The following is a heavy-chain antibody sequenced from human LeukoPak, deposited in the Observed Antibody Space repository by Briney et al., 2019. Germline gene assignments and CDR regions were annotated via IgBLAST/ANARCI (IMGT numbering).Heavy chain of an antibody. V-gene: IGHV3-23*01. Sequence: PSGGSLRLPCAASGFTFSSYAMSWVRQAPGKGLEWVSAISGSGGSTYYADSVKGRFTISRDNSKNTLYLQMNSLRAEDTAVYYCAKDANTYYDFWSGYYTDPYYFDCWGQGTLVTVSS. CDR2: ISGSGGST. CDR3: AKDANTYYDFWSGYYTDPYYFDC. CDR1: GFTFSSYA. J-gene: IGHJ4*02. D-gene: IGHD3-3*01.